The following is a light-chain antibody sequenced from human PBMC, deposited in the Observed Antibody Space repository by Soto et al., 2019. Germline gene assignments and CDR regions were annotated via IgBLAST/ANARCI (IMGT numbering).Light chain of an antibody. CDR3: QQYGRSPIT. CDR1: QRVSSDY. V-gene: IGKV3-20*01. CDR2: GAS. J-gene: IGKJ5*01. Sequence: EIVLTQSPGTLSLSPGETATLSCGASQRVSSDYLAWYQQTVGQPPRLLIYGASSREDGIPDRFTGSGSGTDFTLTITRLEPEDFAIYYCQQYGRSPITFGQGTRLDIK.